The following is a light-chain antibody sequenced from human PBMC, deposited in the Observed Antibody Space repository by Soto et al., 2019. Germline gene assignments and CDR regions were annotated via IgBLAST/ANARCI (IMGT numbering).Light chain of an antibody. CDR3: CSYAGAFTYV. J-gene: IGLJ1*01. Sequence: QSVLTQPRSVSGSPGHSVTISCTGTSSDVGGYSYVSWYQQHPGKAPKLMISDVSKRPSGVPDRFSGSKFGNMASLTISGLQAEDEADYYCCSYAGAFTYVFGSGTKLTVL. V-gene: IGLV2-11*01. CDR1: SSDVGGYSY. CDR2: DVS.